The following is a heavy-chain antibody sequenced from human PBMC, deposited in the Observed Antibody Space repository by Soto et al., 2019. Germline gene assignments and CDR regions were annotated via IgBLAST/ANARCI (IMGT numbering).Heavy chain of an antibody. CDR1: GFTFTSSA. CDR3: AADREWLPFIPYGMDV. D-gene: IGHD5-12*01. J-gene: IGHJ6*02. CDR2: IVVGSGNT. Sequence: GASVKVSCKASGFTFTSSAVQWVRQARGQRLEWIGWIVVGSGNTNYAQKFQERVTITRDMSTSTAYMELSSLRSEDTAVYYCAADREWLPFIPYGMDVWGQGTTVTVSS. V-gene: IGHV1-58*01.